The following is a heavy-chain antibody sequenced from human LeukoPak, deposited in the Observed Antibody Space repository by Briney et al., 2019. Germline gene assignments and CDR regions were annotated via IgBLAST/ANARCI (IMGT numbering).Heavy chain of an antibody. CDR3: ARDGDDILTGYYPTHFDY. CDR1: GFTFSSYA. V-gene: IGHV3-30*04. Sequence: GGSLRLSCAASGFTFSSYAMHWVRQAPGKGLEWVAVISYDGGNKYYADSVKGRFTISRDNSKNTLYLQMNSLRAEDTAVYYCARDGDDILTGYYPTHFDYWGQGTLVTVSS. D-gene: IGHD3-9*01. J-gene: IGHJ4*02. CDR2: ISYDGGNK.